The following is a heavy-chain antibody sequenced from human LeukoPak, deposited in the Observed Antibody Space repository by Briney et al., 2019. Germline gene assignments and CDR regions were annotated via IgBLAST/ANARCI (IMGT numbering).Heavy chain of an antibody. CDR3: AREATVTTRWFDP. Sequence: SVKVSCKASGGTFSSYAISWVRQAPGQGLEWMGRIIPIFGIANYAQKFQGRVTITADKSTSTAYMELSSLRSEDTAVYYCAREATVTTRWFDPWGQGTLVTVSS. CDR1: GGTFSSYA. D-gene: IGHD4-17*01. V-gene: IGHV1-69*04. J-gene: IGHJ5*02. CDR2: IIPIFGIA.